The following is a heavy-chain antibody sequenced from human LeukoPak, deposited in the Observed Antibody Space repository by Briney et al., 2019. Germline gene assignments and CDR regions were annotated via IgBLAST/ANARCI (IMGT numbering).Heavy chain of an antibody. D-gene: IGHD3-10*01. CDR1: SVSISTHY. V-gene: IGHV4-59*11. CDR2: IYHNGIT. Sequence: SETLSLTCNVSSVSISTHYWSWIRQSPGKGLEWIGYIYHNGITNYNPSLKSRVTISIDTSKNEFSLKLTSVTAADTAVYYCAREANYYGSGSYFEGTFDYWGQGSLVTVSS. J-gene: IGHJ4*02. CDR3: AREANYYGSGSYFEGTFDY.